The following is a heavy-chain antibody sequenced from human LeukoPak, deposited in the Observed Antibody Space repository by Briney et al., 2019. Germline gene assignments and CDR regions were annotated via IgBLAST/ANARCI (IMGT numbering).Heavy chain of an antibody. J-gene: IGHJ4*02. CDR3: AKDWRVYLGLKWGSSSSDY. CDR1: GFAFSSYA. CDR2: ISGSGGST. Sequence: GGSLRLSCAASGFAFSSYAMSWVRQAPGKGLEWVSAISGSGGSTYYADSVKGRFTISRDNSKNTLYLQMNSLRAEDTAVYYCAKDWRVYLGLKWGSSSSDYWGQGTLVTVSS. D-gene: IGHD6-6*01. V-gene: IGHV3-23*01.